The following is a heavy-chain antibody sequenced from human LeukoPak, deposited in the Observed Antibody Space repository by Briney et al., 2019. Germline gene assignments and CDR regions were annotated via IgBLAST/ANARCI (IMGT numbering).Heavy chain of an antibody. D-gene: IGHD3-22*01. J-gene: IGHJ4*02. CDR2: LYDSGDT. Sequence: GGSLRLSCAASGFSVSTSYMSWVRQAPGKGLEYVSVLYDSGDTYYAESVKGRFTISRDNSKNTVYLQMNSLRVEDTAVYYCARAAYDSGGYTSNHDFWGQGTLVTVSS. CDR3: ARAAYDSGGYTSNHDF. CDR1: GFSVSTSY. V-gene: IGHV3-53*01.